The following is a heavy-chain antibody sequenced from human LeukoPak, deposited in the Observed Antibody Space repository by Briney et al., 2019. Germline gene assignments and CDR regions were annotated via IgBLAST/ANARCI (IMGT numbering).Heavy chain of an antibody. CDR2: IYYSGST. V-gene: IGHV4-59*01. J-gene: IGHJ5*02. Sequence: LRLSCAASGFTFSDYYMSWIRQPPGKGLEWIGYIYYSGSTNYNPSLKSRVTISVDTSKNQFSLKLSSVTAADTAVYYCARVDTSYSSGWYDRRFDPWGQGTLVTVSS. CDR3: ARVDTSYSSGWYDRRFDP. CDR1: GFTFSDYY. D-gene: IGHD6-19*01.